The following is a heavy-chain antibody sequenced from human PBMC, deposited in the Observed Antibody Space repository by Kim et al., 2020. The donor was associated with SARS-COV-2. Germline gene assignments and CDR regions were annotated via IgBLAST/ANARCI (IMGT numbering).Heavy chain of an antibody. CDR3: ARLPLISKRAFDI. Sequence: YSPSFQGHVTISADKSISTAYLQWSSLKASDTAMYYCARLPLISKRAFDIWGQGTMVTVSS. V-gene: IGHV5-10-1*01. D-gene: IGHD3-3*02. J-gene: IGHJ3*02.